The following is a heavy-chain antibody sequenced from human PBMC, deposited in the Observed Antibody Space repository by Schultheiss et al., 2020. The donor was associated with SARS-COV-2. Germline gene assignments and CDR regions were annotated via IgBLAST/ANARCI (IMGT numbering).Heavy chain of an antibody. CDR2: ISSSSSYI. CDR1: GFTFSSYS. J-gene: IGHJ3*02. V-gene: IGHV3-21*01. D-gene: IGHD3-3*01. Sequence: GESLKISCAASGFTFSSYSMNWVRQAPGKGLEWVSSISSSSSYIYYADSVKGRFTISRDNAKNSLYLQMNSLRAEDTAVYYCARREDLEAFDIWGQGTMVTVSS. CDR3: ARREDLEAFDI.